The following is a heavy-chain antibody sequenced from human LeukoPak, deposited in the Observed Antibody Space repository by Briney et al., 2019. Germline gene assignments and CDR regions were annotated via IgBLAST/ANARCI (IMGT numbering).Heavy chain of an antibody. CDR2: IRYVGSNK. CDR1: GFTFSSYG. CDR3: AKDQYYYGSGSYYNGGVYFDY. Sequence: GGSLRLSCAASGFTFSSYGMHWVRQAPGKGLEWVAFIRYVGSNKYYADSVKGRFTISRDNSKNTLYLQMNSLRAEDTAVYYCAKDQYYYGSGSYYNGGVYFDYWGQGTLVTVSS. J-gene: IGHJ4*02. D-gene: IGHD3-10*01. V-gene: IGHV3-30*02.